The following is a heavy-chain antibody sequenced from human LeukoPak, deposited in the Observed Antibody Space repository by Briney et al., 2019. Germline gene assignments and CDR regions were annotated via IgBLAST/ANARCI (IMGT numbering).Heavy chain of an antibody. CDR3: AKYCSGGNCYSGLS. D-gene: IGHD2-15*01. J-gene: IGHJ5*02. CDR1: RFPFRSYG. CDR2: ISGDGST. Sequence: SGGSLRLSCAASRFPFRSYGMHWVRQAPGKGLEWVSTISGDGSTYYTGSVKGRFTISRDNSKNTLFLQMNSLRAEDTAVYYCAKYCSGGNCYSGLSWGQGTLVTVSS. V-gene: IGHV3-23*01.